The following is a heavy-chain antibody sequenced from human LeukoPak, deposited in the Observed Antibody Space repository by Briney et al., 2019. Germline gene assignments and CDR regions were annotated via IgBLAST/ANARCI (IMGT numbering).Heavy chain of an antibody. CDR2: IRSRANNYAT. V-gene: IGHV3-73*01. D-gene: IGHD4/OR15-4a*01. J-gene: IGHJ4*02. CDR1: GFTFSGSA. Sequence: GGSLRLSCAASGFTFSGSAMHWVRQASGKGLEWVGRIRSRANNYATAYAASAKGRFTISRDDSKNTAYLQMNSLKIEDTAVYYCSISHDYGDNWGQGTLVTVSS. CDR3: SISHDYGDN.